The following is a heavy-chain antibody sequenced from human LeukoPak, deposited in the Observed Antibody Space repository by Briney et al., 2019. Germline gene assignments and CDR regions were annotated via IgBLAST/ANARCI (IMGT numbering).Heavy chain of an antibody. J-gene: IGHJ4*02. CDR1: GYSISSGYY. CDR2: IYHSGST. Sequence: SETLSLTCTVSGYSISSGYYWGWIRQPPGKGLEWIGSIYHSGSTYYNPSLKSRVTISVDTSKNQFSLKLSSVTAADTAIYYCARGLEVYDSSGYSIYWGQGTLVTVSS. CDR3: ARGLEVYDSSGYSIY. V-gene: IGHV4-38-2*02. D-gene: IGHD3-22*01.